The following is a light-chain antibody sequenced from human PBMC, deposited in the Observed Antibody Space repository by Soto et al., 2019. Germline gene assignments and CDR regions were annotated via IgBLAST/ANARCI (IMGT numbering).Light chain of an antibody. Sequence: DLQMTQSTSSPSASVGGRVTLTCRASQGISNFLAWYQQKPGKVPVLLISAASTLQSGVPSRFSGSGSGTKFTLTIASLQPDDFATYFCQQYYTYATFGHGTRLEI. CDR1: QGISNF. V-gene: IGKV1-27*01. CDR2: AAS. J-gene: IGKJ5*01. CDR3: QQYYTYAT.